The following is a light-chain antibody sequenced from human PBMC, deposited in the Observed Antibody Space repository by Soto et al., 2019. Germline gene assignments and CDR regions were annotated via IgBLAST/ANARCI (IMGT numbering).Light chain of an antibody. CDR3: QQYPNWPQLT. CDR2: GPS. V-gene: IGKV3-15*01. Sequence: EIVMTHSPDTLSVSPGERATLSCRASQSVSSNLACYHQKPGQATKLLIYGPSTMSTGIPARCSGSGSGTEFTLTISSLQSEEFAVYYYQQYPNWPQLTVGGGTKVEIK. J-gene: IGKJ4*01. CDR1: QSVSSN.